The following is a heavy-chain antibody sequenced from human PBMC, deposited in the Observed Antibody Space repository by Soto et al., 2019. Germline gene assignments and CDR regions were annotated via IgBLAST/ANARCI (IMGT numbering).Heavy chain of an antibody. CDR2: TYHSGNT. Sequence: QLQESGPGLVEPSGTLSLTCAVSRGSMSSSDWWCWVRQAPGKGLEWIGATYHSGNTNYTPSLKSRVTLSVASSKNQSSLTLTSVTAADTVVYYCATWGSTAFDIWGQGTMVTVSS. V-gene: IGHV4-4*02. D-gene: IGHD3-16*01. CDR1: RGSMSSSDW. J-gene: IGHJ3*02. CDR3: ATWGSTAFDI.